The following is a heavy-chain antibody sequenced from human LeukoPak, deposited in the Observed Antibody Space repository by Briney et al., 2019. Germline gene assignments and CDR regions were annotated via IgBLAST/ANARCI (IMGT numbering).Heavy chain of an antibody. V-gene: IGHV4-59*01. CDR2: IGST. D-gene: IGHD6-19*01. CDR1: GGSISTSY. CDR3: ARGGGWLVQH. Sequence: SETLSLTCTVSGGSISTSYWSWTRQFPGKGLEWIGYIGSTNYNPSLKSRVTISLDTSKNQFSLNLSSVTAADTAVYYCARGGGWLVQHWGQGTLVTVSS. J-gene: IGHJ1*01.